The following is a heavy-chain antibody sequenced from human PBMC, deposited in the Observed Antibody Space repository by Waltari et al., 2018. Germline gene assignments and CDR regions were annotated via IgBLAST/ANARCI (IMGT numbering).Heavy chain of an antibody. CDR3: ARGEDSYGPYYFDY. J-gene: IGHJ4*02. CDR1: GFTFSSYW. CDR2: IKQDGSEK. D-gene: IGHD5-18*01. V-gene: IGHV3-7*04. Sequence: EVQLVESGGGLVQPGGSLRLSCAASGFTFSSYWMSWVRQAPGKGLEWVANIKQDGSEKYYVDSVKGRFTISRDNAKNSLYLQMNSLRAEDTAVYYCARGEDSYGPYYFDYWGQGTLVTVSS.